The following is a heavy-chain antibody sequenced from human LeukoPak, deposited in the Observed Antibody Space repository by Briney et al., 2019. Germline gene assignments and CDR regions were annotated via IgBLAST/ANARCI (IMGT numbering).Heavy chain of an antibody. Sequence: SETLSLTCAVSGDSLNSGSYFWGWVRQPPGKGLECIAYFAKTAFAYYNPSLKNRVIMSLDTSKTQFSLRLNSVTAADTAVYYCARVRGSTFYIHYWGRETLVTVSS. CDR3: ARVRGSTFYIHY. CDR1: GDSLNSGSYF. V-gene: IGHV4-30-4*07. CDR2: FAKTAFA. J-gene: IGHJ4*02. D-gene: IGHD2/OR15-2a*01.